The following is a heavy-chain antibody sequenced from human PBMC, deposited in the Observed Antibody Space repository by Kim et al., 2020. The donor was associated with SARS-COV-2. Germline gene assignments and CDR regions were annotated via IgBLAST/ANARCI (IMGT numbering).Heavy chain of an antibody. D-gene: IGHD1-20*01. CDR2: IYSGGSST. Sequence: GGSLRLSCAASGFTFSSYAMSWVRQAPGKGLEWVSVIYSGGSSTYYADSVKGRFTISRDNSKNTLYLQMNSLRAEDTAVYYCAMGGPYNWNPLDYWGQGTLVTVSS. CDR1: GFTFSSYA. V-gene: IGHV3-23*03. J-gene: IGHJ4*02. CDR3: AMGGPYNWNPLDY.